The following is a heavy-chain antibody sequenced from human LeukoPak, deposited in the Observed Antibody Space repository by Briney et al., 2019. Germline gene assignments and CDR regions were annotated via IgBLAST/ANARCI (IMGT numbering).Heavy chain of an antibody. J-gene: IGHJ4*02. D-gene: IGHD2-2*01. CDR2: ISSSSSTI. CDR3: ARDRYPAAREFDY. Sequence: PGGSLRLSCAASGFTFSSYSMNWVRQAPGKGLEWVSYISSSSSTIYYADSVKGRFTISRDNAKNTLYLQMNNLRAKDTAMYYCARDRYPAAREFDYWGQGTLVTVSS. V-gene: IGHV3-48*01. CDR1: GFTFSSYS.